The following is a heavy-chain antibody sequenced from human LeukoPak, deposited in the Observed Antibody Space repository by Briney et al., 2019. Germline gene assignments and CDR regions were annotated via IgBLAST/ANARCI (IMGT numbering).Heavy chain of an antibody. D-gene: IGHD1-26*01. CDR3: ARDHMGGVDY. Sequence: TGGSLRLSCAASGFTFSSYSMNWVRQAPGKGLEWVSFISSSSSYIYYADSVKGRFTISRDNAKNSLYLQMNSLRAEDTAVYYCARDHMGGVDYWGQGTLVTVSS. J-gene: IGHJ4*02. CDR2: ISSSSSYI. CDR1: GFTFSSYS. V-gene: IGHV3-21*01.